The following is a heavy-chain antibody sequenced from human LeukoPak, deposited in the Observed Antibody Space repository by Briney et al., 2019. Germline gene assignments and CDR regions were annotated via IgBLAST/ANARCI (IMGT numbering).Heavy chain of an antibody. CDR2: INPNSGGT. CDR1: GYTFTGYY. V-gene: IGHV1-2*02. CDR3: ARVNGITGTTGWFDS. J-gene: IGHJ5*01. Sequence: ASVKVPCKASGYTFTGYYMHWVRQAPGQGLEWMGWINPNSGGTNYAQKFQGRVTMTRDTSISTAYMELSRLRSDDTAVYYCARVNGITGTTGWFDSWGQGTLVTVSS. D-gene: IGHD1-20*01.